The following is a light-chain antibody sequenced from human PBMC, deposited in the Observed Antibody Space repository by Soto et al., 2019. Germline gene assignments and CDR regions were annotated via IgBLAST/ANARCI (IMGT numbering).Light chain of an antibody. V-gene: IGKV3-15*01. Sequence: EIVMTQSPATLSVSPGESATLSCRASQSVGSNLAWYQQKPGQAPRLLIYGASTRATGLPARFSGRGSGTEFTLTISSLQSEDFAVYFCQQYNSWPPLTFGGGTKVELK. J-gene: IGKJ4*01. CDR1: QSVGSN. CDR2: GAS. CDR3: QQYNSWPPLT.